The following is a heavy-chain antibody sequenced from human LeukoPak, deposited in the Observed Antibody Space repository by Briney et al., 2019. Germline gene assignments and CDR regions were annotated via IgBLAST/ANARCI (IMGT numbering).Heavy chain of an antibody. CDR2: INHSGST. V-gene: IGHV4-34*01. CDR3: EKSGYSKDRGDYFDY. D-gene: IGHD3-3*01. Sequence: SETLSLTCAVYGGSFSGYYWSWIRQPPGKGLEWIGEINHSGSTNYNPSLKSRVTISVDTSKNQFSLKLSSVTAADTAVYYCEKSGYSKDRGDYFDYWGQGTLDTVSS. CDR1: GGSFSGYY. J-gene: IGHJ4*02.